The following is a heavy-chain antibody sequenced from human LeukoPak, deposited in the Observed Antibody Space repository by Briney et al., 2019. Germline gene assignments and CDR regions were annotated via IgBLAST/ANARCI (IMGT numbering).Heavy chain of an antibody. V-gene: IGHV3-15*01. Sequence: GGSLRLSCAASGFTFSNYAMHWVRQAPGKGLEWVGRIKSKTDGGTTDYAAPVKGRFTISRDDSKNTLYLQMNSLKTEDTAVYYCTTVYGLVTIAYWGQGTLVTVSS. D-gene: IGHD4-23*01. CDR1: GFTFSNYA. J-gene: IGHJ4*02. CDR2: IKSKTDGGTT. CDR3: TTVYGLVTIAY.